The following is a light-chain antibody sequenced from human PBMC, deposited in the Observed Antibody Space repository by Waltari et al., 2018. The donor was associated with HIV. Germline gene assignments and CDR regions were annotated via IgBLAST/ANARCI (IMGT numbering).Light chain of an antibody. CDR1: SSDVGAYNS. CDR3: TSCINNGALV. J-gene: IGLJ2*01. V-gene: IGLV2-14*03. CDR2: DVS. Sequence: QSALTQPASVSGSPGQSITISCTGTSSDVGAYNSVSWYQHHPGKAPKLVIFDVSERPTGISNRFSGSKSGNAASLTISGLQAEDEADFYCTSCINNGALVFGGGTKLTVL.